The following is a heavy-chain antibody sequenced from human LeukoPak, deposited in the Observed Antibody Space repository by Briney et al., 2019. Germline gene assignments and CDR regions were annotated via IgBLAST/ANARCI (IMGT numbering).Heavy chain of an antibody. CDR3: ARSILRGNDAFDI. CDR2: IYSGGGT. D-gene: IGHD2-15*01. J-gene: IGHJ3*02. CDR1: GFSVTNNY. V-gene: IGHV3-53*01. Sequence: GGSLRLSCAVSGFSVTNNYMSWVRQAPGKGLEWVSVIYSGGGTSYADSVKGRFTISRDSSNNTLYLQMNSLRAEDTAVYYCARSILRGNDAFDIWGQGTMVAASS.